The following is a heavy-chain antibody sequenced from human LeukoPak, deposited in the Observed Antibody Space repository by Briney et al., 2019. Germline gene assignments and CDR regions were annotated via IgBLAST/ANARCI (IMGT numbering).Heavy chain of an antibody. J-gene: IGHJ4*02. D-gene: IGHD3-9*01. Sequence: GGSLRLSCAASGFTFSSYSMNWVRQAPGKGLEWVSYISSSSSTIYYADSVKGRFTISRDNAKNSLYLQMNSLRAEDTAVYYCAREGYDILTGYPLFDYWGQGTLVTVSS. CDR3: AREGYDILTGYPLFDY. CDR1: GFTFSSYS. CDR2: ISSSSSTI. V-gene: IGHV3-48*01.